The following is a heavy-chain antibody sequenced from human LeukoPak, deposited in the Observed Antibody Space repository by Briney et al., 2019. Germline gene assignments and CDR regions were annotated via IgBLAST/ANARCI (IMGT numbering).Heavy chain of an antibody. CDR3: ARHRSGNYGLKYYFDY. V-gene: IGHV4-34*01. D-gene: IGHD1-26*01. CDR2: INHSGST. CDR1: GGSFSGYY. J-gene: IGHJ4*02. Sequence: SEALSLTCAVYGGSFSGYYWSWIRQPPGKGLEWIGEINHSGSTNYNPSLKSRVTISVDTSKNQFSLKLSSVTAADTAVYYCARHRSGNYGLKYYFDYWGQGTLVTVSS.